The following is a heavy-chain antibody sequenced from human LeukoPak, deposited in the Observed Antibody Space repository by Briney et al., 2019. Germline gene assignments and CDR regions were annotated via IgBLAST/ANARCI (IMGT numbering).Heavy chain of an antibody. CDR2: IWYDGSNK. CDR1: GFTFSRYG. Sequence: GGSLGLSCVASGFTFSRYGMHWVREAPGKGLEWVAIIWYDGSNKYYADSVKGRFTISRDTYKNTLYLQMDSLRAEDTALYYCARHPSGGSFDYWGQGTLVTVSS. V-gene: IGHV3-33*01. J-gene: IGHJ4*02. D-gene: IGHD4-23*01. CDR3: ARHPSGGSFDY.